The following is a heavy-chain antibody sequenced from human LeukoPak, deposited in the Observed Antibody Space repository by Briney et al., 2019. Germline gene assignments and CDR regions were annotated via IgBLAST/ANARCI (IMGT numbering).Heavy chain of an antibody. D-gene: IGHD5-18*01. CDR2: IKQDGSEK. CDR1: GFTFSSYW. CDR3: ARVTRGYSYGHLDY. V-gene: IGHV3-7*04. Sequence: GGSLRLSCAASGFTFSSYWMSWVRQAPGKGLEWVANIKQDGSEKYYVDSVKGRFTISRDNAKNSLYLQMNSLRAEDTAVYYCARVTRGYSYGHLDYWGQGTLVTVSS. J-gene: IGHJ4*02.